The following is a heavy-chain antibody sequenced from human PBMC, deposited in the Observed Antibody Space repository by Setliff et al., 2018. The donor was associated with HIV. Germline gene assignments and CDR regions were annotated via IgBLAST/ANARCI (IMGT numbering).Heavy chain of an antibody. CDR2: IYWDDDV. CDR1: GFSLGSSGVG. Sequence: SGPTLVNPPQTLALTCTVSGFSLGSSGVGVGWVRQPPGEGLEWLALIYWDDDVRYNPSLKSRLTITKDTSRNQVDLTVSNLDPVDTATYFCVHVSFYREVYFDAWGQGILVTVSS. D-gene: IGHD3-16*02. J-gene: IGHJ4*01. CDR3: VHVSFYREVYFDA. V-gene: IGHV2-5*02.